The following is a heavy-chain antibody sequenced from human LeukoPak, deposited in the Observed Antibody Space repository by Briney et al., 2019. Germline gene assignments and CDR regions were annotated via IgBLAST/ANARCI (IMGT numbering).Heavy chain of an antibody. Sequence: ASVKVSCKASGGTFSSYAISWVRQAPGQGLEWMGGIIPIFGTANYALKFQGRVTITADESTSTAYMELSSLRSEDTAVYYCARGVGQWLTTGRYFDYWGQGTLVTVSS. CDR3: ARGVGQWLTTGRYFDY. CDR1: GGTFSSYA. J-gene: IGHJ4*02. D-gene: IGHD6-19*01. V-gene: IGHV1-69*13. CDR2: IIPIFGTA.